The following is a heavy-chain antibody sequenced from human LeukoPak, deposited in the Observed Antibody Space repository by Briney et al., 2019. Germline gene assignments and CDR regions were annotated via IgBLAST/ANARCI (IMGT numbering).Heavy chain of an antibody. J-gene: IGHJ3*02. CDR3: ARALGSRHSGSPEGDAFDI. V-gene: IGHV1-18*01. Sequence: ASVKVSCKASGYTFTSYGISWVRQAPGQGLEWMGWISAYNGNTNYAQKLQGRVTMTTDTSTSTAYMELRSLRSDDTAVYYCARALGSRHSGSPEGDAFDIWGQGTMVTVSS. CDR1: GYTFTSYG. CDR2: ISAYNGNT. D-gene: IGHD1-26*01.